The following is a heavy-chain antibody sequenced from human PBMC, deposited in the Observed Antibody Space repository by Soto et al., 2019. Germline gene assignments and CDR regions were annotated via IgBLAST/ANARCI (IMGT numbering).Heavy chain of an antibody. V-gene: IGHV5-51*01. D-gene: IGHD2-15*01. CDR2: IYPGDSDT. CDR3: ATGGYCSSTYYNFVDY. J-gene: IGHJ4*02. CDR1: GDXFNTYL. Sequence: EXLKISGKCSGDXFNTYLIVWLRHMPGKGLEWMGIIYPGDSDTRYSPYFQGQVTISAEKSISTDYLQWSSLKASETAMYYFATGGYCSSTYYNFVDYRGQGTLGPVS.